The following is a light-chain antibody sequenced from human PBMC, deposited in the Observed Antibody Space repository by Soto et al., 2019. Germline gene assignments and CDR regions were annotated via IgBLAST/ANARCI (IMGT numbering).Light chain of an antibody. CDR3: HQYGSSPGT. V-gene: IGKV3-20*01. Sequence: EIVLTQSPGTLSSSPGERATLSCRASQIVTSNYLAWYQQKRGHAPRLLIWGASIRATDLPDRFSGGGAGTDFTLTISRLEAEDFAVYYCHQYGSSPGTFGQGTKVDIK. J-gene: IGKJ1*01. CDR2: GAS. CDR1: QIVTSNY.